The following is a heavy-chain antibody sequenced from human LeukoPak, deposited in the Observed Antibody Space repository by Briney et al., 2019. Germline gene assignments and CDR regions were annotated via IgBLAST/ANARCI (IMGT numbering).Heavy chain of an antibody. CDR3: ARGRRQWLRAFDI. V-gene: IGHV4-34*01. CDR2: INHSGST. CDR1: GGSFSGYY. Sequence: PSETLSLTCXVYGGSFSGYYWSWIRQPPGKGLEWIGEINHSGSTNYNPSLKSRVTISVDTSKNQFSLKLSSVTAADTAVYYCARGRRQWLRAFDIWGQGTMVTVSS. J-gene: IGHJ3*02. D-gene: IGHD6-19*01.